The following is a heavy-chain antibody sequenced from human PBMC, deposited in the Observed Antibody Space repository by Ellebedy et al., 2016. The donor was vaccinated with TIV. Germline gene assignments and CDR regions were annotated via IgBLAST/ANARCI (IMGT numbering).Heavy chain of an antibody. CDR2: ISADGSTK. CDR3: AKIVYSNRPGSYYYYGMDV. Sequence: GESLKISCTASAFIFSVYGMHWVRQAPGKGLEWIAVISADGSTKYHADTVEGRFTISRDNPQYTLYLQMNSLRPEDTAVYFCAKIVYSNRPGSYYYYGMDVWGQGTTVTVSS. J-gene: IGHJ6*02. CDR1: AFIFSVYG. V-gene: IGHV3-30*18. D-gene: IGHD4-11*01.